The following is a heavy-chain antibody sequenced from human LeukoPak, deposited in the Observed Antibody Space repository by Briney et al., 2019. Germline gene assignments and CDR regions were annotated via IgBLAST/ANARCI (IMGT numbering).Heavy chain of an antibody. CDR3: AKDRGYSGYEGLSDY. CDR1: GFTFSDYY. CDR2: ISAGGGST. J-gene: IGHJ4*02. D-gene: IGHD5-12*01. Sequence: GGSLRLSCAASGFTFSDYYMSWIRQAPGKGLEWVSGISAGGGSTYYADSVKGRFTISRDNSKITLYLQVNNLRAEDTAVYYCAKDRGYSGYEGLSDYWGQGTLVTVSS. V-gene: IGHV3-23*01.